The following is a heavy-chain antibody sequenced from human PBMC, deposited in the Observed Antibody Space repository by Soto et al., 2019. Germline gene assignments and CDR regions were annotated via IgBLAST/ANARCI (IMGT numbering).Heavy chain of an antibody. Sequence: EVQLLESGGGLVQPGGSLRLSCVASGFTFSNYAMMWVRQAPGKGLESVSGINQIGGEIQYIDSVKGRFTISRDNSKSTLFLQMNSLRVESTAVYYCAKDAVRGDGLCLVGDWGQGIPVTVSS. J-gene: IGHJ4*02. V-gene: IGHV3-23*01. CDR3: AKDAVRGDGLCLVGD. CDR1: GFTFSNYA. CDR2: INQIGGEI. D-gene: IGHD2-21*02.